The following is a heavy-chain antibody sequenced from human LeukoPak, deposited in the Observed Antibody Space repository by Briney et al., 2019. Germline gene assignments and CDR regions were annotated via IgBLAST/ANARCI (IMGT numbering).Heavy chain of an antibody. Sequence: SETLSLICTVSGGPIIVHYWSCIRQPAGKGLEGIGRVYITGSTNYNPSLKSRVTMSVDTSKNQFSLKLSSLTAADTAEYYCARVYTSSWYGIYMDVWGKGTTVTVSS. D-gene: IGHD6-13*01. CDR2: VYITGST. V-gene: IGHV4-4*07. CDR3: ARVYTSSWYGIYMDV. CDR1: GGPIIVHY. J-gene: IGHJ6*03.